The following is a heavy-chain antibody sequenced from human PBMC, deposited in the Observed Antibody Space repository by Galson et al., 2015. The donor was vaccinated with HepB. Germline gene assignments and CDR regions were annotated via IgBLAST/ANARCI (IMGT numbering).Heavy chain of an antibody. J-gene: IGHJ4*02. CDR2: TTGSGDST. CDR3: ALYHNAVWTAGYYFDY. V-gene: IGHV3-23*01. CDR1: GFTFTTYA. D-gene: IGHD2-8*01. Sequence: SLRLSCAASGFTFTTYAMNWVRQAPGEGLEWVSLTTGSGDSTYYADSVKGRFTISRDNSKNTLYLQMSSLRAEDTAVYYCALYHNAVWTAGYYFDYWGQGTLVTVSS.